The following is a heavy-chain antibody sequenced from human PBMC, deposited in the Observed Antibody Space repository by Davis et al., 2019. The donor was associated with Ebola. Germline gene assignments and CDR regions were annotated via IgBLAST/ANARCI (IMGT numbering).Heavy chain of an antibody. V-gene: IGHV3-23*01. Sequence: GESLKISCVASGFPFRSYAMSWVRQAPGKGLEWVSSFSSSGGSTYYADSVKGRFTISRDNSKNTLYLQMNSLRAEDTAVYYCARAQGNPYNSGWYSDYWGQGTLVTVSS. CDR2: FSSSGGST. J-gene: IGHJ4*02. CDR3: ARAQGNPYNSGWYSDY. D-gene: IGHD6-19*01. CDR1: GFPFRSYA.